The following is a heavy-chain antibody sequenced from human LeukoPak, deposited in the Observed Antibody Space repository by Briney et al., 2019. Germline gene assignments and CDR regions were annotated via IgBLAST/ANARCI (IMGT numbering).Heavy chain of an antibody. CDR2: IYTSGST. J-gene: IGHJ4*02. CDR3: ARDREDGATYDIGY. Sequence: SETLSLTCTVSGDYISNYYWSWIRQPAGKGLEWIGRIYTSGSTDYNPSLKSRVTISLDKSQNQFSLKLSSVSAADTAVYYCARDREDGATYDIGYWGQGTLVTVSS. V-gene: IGHV4-4*07. D-gene: IGHD4/OR15-4a*01. CDR1: GDYISNYY.